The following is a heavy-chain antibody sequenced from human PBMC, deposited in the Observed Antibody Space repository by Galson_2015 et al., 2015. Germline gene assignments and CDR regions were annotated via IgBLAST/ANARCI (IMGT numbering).Heavy chain of an antibody. Sequence: PALVKPTQTLTLTCTFSGFSLSTSGVGVGWIRQPPGKALEWLALIYWDDDKRYSPSLKSRLTITKDTSKDQVVLTMTNMDPVDTATYYCAHNTHTATLRFWGQGALVTVSS. CDR1: GFSLSTSGVG. CDR3: AHNTHTATLRF. CDR2: IYWDDDK. J-gene: IGHJ4*02. D-gene: IGHD5-18*01. V-gene: IGHV2-5*02.